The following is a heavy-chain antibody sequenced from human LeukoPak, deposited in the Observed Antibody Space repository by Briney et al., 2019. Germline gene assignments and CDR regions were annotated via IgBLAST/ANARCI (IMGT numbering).Heavy chain of an antibody. CDR3: AKDSGYSGYDYSSDYYDTSHDDY. CDR1: GFTFSSYW. J-gene: IGHJ4*02. CDR2: INSDGSGT. D-gene: IGHD5-12*01. Sequence: PGGSLRLSCAASGFTFSSYWMHWVRQAPGKGLVLISNINSDGSGTTYADSVKGRFTISRDNAKNTLYLQVNSLRVEDTAVYYCAKDSGYSGYDYSSDYYDTSHDDYWGQGTLVTVSS. V-gene: IGHV3-74*01.